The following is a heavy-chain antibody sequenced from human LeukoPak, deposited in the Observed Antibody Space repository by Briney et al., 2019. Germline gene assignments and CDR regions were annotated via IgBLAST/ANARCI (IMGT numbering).Heavy chain of an antibody. V-gene: IGHV4-4*07. J-gene: IGHJ4*02. CDR2: IYTTGST. D-gene: IGHD6-19*01. CDR1: GGSTSNYY. CDR3: ARGDSSGFDY. Sequence: SETLSLTCTVSGGSTSNYYWSWIRQPAGKGLEWIGRIYTTGSTNYNPSLKSRVTMSVDTSKNQFSLKLSSVTAADTAVYYCARGDSSGFDYWGQGTLVTVSS.